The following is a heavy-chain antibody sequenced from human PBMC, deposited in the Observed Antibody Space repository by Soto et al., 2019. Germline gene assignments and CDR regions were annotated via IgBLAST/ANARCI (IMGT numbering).Heavy chain of an antibody. V-gene: IGHV3-9*01. CDR2: ISWNSGSI. J-gene: IGHJ4*02. Sequence: EVQLVESGGGLVQPGRSLRLSCAASGFTFDDYAMHWVRQAPGKGLEWVSGISWNSGSIGYADSVKGRFTISRDNAKNSLYLQMNSLRAEDTALYYCAKGEGGSSSLPDYWGQGTLVTVSS. CDR3: AKGEGGSSSLPDY. CDR1: GFTFDDYA. D-gene: IGHD6-13*01.